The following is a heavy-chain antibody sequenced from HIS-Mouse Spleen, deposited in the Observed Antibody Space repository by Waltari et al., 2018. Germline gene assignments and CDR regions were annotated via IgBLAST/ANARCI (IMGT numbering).Heavy chain of an antibody. J-gene: IGHJ2*01. CDR2: TYYRGGT. Sequence: QLQLQESGPGLVKPSETLSLTCTVSGGPISSSSYYWGWIRQPPGKGLEWIGRTYYRGGTYSNPSLKSRVTISVDPSKNQFSLKLSSVTAADTAVYYCAREIPYSSSWYDWYFDLWGRGTLVTVSS. CDR3: AREIPYSSSWYDWYFDL. CDR1: GGPISSSSYY. V-gene: IGHV4-39*07. D-gene: IGHD6-13*01.